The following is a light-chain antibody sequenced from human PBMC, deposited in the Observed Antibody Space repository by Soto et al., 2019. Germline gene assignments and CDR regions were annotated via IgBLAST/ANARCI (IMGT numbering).Light chain of an antibody. CDR3: QHYNNWPPT. Sequence: EMVMTQSPATLSVSPGERVTLSCRAIESVHRNLDWYQQIPGQLPSLLIYYASTRATSVPDRFNGSGSGTEFTLTISSLQSEDSGVYRCQHYNNWPPTFGPGTKVEIK. CDR1: ESVHRN. CDR2: YAS. J-gene: IGKJ3*01. V-gene: IGKV3-15*01.